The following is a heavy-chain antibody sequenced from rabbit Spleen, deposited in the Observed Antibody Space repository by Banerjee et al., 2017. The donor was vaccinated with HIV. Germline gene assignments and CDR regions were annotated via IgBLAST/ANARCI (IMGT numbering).Heavy chain of an antibody. CDR2: IGAGVSYTT. CDR1: GFSFSYSDY. V-gene: IGHV1S40*01. CDR3: ARDSGTSFSSYGMDL. Sequence: QSLEESGGGLVKPGGTLTLTCTVSGFSFSYSDYMCWVRQPPGKGPEWIACIGAGVSYTTYYATWAKGRFTISKTSSTTVTLQMTSLTAADTATYFCARDSGTSFSSYGMDLWGPGTLVTVS. J-gene: IGHJ6*01. D-gene: IGHD8-1*01.